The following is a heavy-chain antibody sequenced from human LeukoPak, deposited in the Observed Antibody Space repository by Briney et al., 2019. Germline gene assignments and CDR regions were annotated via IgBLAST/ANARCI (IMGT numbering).Heavy chain of an antibody. J-gene: IGHJ4*02. D-gene: IGHD1/OR15-1a*01. CDR3: ARGGQQFDY. V-gene: IGHV4-38-2*01. CDR2: IYHSGST. Sequence: PSETLSLTCAVSGYSISSGYYWGWIRQPPGKGLEWIGSIYHSGSTYYNPSLKSRVTISVDTSKNQFSLKLSSVTAAGTAVYYCARGGQQFDYWGQGTLVTVSS. CDR1: GYSISSGYY.